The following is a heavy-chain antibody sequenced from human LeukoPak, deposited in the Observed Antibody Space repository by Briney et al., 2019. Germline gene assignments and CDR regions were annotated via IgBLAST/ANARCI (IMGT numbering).Heavy chain of an antibody. J-gene: IGHJ3*02. V-gene: IGHV3-74*01. D-gene: IGHD3-22*01. CDR3: AKDRVVVVITVAFDI. CDR1: GFTFSSYW. Sequence: AGGSLRLSCAASGFTFSSYWMHWVRQAPGKGLVWVSRINSDGSSTSYADSVKGRFTISRDNSKNTLYLQMNSLRAEDTAVYYCAKDRVVVVITVAFDIWGQGTMVTVSS. CDR2: INSDGSST.